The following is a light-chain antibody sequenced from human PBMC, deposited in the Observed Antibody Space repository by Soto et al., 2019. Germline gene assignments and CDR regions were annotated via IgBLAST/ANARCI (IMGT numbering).Light chain of an antibody. J-gene: IGKJ2*01. CDR1: KSVSSSY. CDR3: QQYGSSPVYT. Sequence: EIVLTQSPGTLSLSPGERATLSCRASKSVSSSYLAWYQQKPGQAPRLLIYGASSRATGIPDRFSGSGSGTDFTLTISRLEPEDFAVYYCQQYGSSPVYTFGQGTKLEI. CDR2: GAS. V-gene: IGKV3-20*01.